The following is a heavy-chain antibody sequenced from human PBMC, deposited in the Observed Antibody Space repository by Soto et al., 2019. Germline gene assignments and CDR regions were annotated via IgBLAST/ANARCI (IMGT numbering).Heavy chain of an antibody. D-gene: IGHD3-22*01. CDR2: IIPIFGTA. V-gene: IGHV1-69*13. Sequence: SVKGSCKASGGTFSSYAISWVRQAPGQGLEWMGGIIPIFGTANYAQKFQGRVTITADESTSTAYMELSSLRSEDTAVYYCASDVYYYESSGSKRGRSDPWG. J-gene: IGHJ5*02. CDR1: GGTFSSYA. CDR3: ASDVYYYESSGSKRGRSDP.